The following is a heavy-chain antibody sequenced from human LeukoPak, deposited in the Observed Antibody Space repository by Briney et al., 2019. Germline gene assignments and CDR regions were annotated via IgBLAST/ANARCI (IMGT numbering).Heavy chain of an antibody. V-gene: IGHV4-34*01. J-gene: IGHJ4*02. CDR3: ARRLLGYCSSTSCFPFDY. CDR2: INHSGST. CDR1: GGSFRGYY. Sequence: SETLSLTCAVYGGSFRGYYWSWIRQPPGKGLEWIGEINHSGSTNYNPSLKSRVTISVDTSKNQFSLKLSSVTAADTAVYYCARRLLGYCSSTSCFPFDYWGQGTLVTVSS. D-gene: IGHD2-2*01.